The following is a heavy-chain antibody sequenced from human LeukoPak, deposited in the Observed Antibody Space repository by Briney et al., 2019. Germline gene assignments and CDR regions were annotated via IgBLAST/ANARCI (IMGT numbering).Heavy chain of an antibody. CDR3: ARVEYQLLSVWFDP. J-gene: IGHJ5*02. D-gene: IGHD2-2*01. CDR1: GGSISSYY. CDR2: IYTSGST. Sequence: SETLSLTCTVSGGSISSYYWSWIRQPAGKGLEWNGRIYTSGSTNYNPSLKSRVTMSVDTSKNQFSLKLSSVTAADTAVYYCARVEYQLLSVWFDPWGQGTLVTVSS. V-gene: IGHV4-4*07.